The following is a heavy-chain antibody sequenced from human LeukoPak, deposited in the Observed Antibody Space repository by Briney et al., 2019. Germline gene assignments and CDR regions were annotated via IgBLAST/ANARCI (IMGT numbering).Heavy chain of an antibody. CDR2: INHSGST. J-gene: IGHJ4*02. V-gene: IGHV4-34*01. D-gene: IGHD1-26*01. Sequence: PSETLSLTCAVYGGSFSGYYWSWIRQPPGKGLEWIGEINHSGSTNYDPSLKSRVTISVDTSKNQFSLKLSSVTAVDTAVYYCARTRPYSGSFDYWGQGTLVTVSS. CDR3: ARTRPYSGSFDY. CDR1: GGSFSGYY.